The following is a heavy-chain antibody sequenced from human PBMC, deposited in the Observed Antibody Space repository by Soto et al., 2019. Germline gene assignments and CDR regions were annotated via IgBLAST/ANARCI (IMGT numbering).Heavy chain of an antibody. CDR1: GFTFSSQG. V-gene: IGHV3-74*01. D-gene: IGHD5-18*01. CDR3: ASWRGGYTYGLDH. CDR2: INNDGTST. J-gene: IGHJ4*02. Sequence: GGAPRLSCAAPGFTFSSQGLHWVRPTPGKGLVWISRINNDGTSTNYADSVKGRFTVSRDSAKKTMSLQMNSLRAEDTAVYYCASWRGGYTYGLDHWGQGTPVTVSS.